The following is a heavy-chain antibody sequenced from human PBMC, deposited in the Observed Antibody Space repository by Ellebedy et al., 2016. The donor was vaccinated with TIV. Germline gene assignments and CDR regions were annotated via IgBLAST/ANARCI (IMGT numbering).Heavy chain of an antibody. V-gene: IGHV1-3*01. CDR3: ARDLAGNWAIDY. D-gene: IGHD4-23*01. CDR2: IDAGNGNT. CDR1: GYTFTSCP. J-gene: IGHJ4*02. Sequence: ASVKVSCXASGYTFTSCPMHWVRQAPGQGLEWMGWIDAGNGNTAYSQKFQDRVIITRGTSASTVYMELSSLRSEDTAVYWCARDLAGNWAIDYWGQGTLVTVSS.